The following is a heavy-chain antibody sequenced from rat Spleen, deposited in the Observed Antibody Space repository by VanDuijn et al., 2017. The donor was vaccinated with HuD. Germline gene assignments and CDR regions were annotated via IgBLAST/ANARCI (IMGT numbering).Heavy chain of an antibody. V-gene: IGHV5-31*01. J-gene: IGHJ3*01. CDR3: ARLGGLRNWFAY. CDR2: ITKASGRT. Sequence: EVQLVESGGGLVQPGGSLKLSCVASGFTFNNYCMTWIRQASGKGLEWVASITKASGRTYYPDSVKGRFTISRDTAQNTLYLQMDSLRSEDTATYFCARLGGLRNWFAYWGQGTLVTVSS. D-gene: IGHD4-3*01. CDR1: GFTFNNYC.